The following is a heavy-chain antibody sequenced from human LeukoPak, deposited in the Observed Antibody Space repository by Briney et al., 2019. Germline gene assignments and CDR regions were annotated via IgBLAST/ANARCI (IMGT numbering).Heavy chain of an antibody. V-gene: IGHV4-4*07. Sequence: SETLSLTCTVSGASMSSYYWSWIRQPAGKGLEWIGRVYTSGNSNYNPSLKSRVTRSVDTSKNQFSLKLDSVTAADTAVYYCARARRSDFDYWGLGTLVTVSS. J-gene: IGHJ4*02. CDR3: ARARRSDFDY. D-gene: IGHD6-6*01. CDR1: GASMSSYY. CDR2: VYTSGNS.